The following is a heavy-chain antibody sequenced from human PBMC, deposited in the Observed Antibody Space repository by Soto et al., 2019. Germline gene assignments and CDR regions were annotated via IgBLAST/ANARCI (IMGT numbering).Heavy chain of an antibody. CDR2: ISYDGSNK. CDR3: ARDLSLEGYSAPGFDP. D-gene: IGHD6-13*01. J-gene: IGHJ5*02. V-gene: IGHV3-30-3*01. Sequence: GGSLRLSCAASGFTFSSYAMHWVRQAPGKGLEWVAVISYDGSNKYYADSVKGRFTISRDNSKNTLYLQMNSLRAEDTAVYYCARDLSLEGYSAPGFDPWGQGTLVTVSS. CDR1: GFTFSSYA.